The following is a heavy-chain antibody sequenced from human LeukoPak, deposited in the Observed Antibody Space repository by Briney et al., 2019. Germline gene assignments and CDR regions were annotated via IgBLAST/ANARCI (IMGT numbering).Heavy chain of an antibody. CDR3: ARDSVVGPRGYDPGAEFPNWFDP. J-gene: IGHJ5*02. CDR1: GFTFSSYS. D-gene: IGHD5-12*01. V-gene: IGHV3-48*02. CDR2: ISSSSSTI. Sequence: PGGSLRLSCAASGFTFSSYSMNWVRQAPGKGLEWVSYISSSSSTIYYAGSVKGRFTISRDNAKNSLYLQMNSLRDEDTAVYYCARDSVVGPRGYDPGAEFPNWFDPWGQGTLVTVSS.